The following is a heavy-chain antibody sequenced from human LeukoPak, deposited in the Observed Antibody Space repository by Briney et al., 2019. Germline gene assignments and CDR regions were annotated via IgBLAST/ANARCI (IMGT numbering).Heavy chain of an antibody. J-gene: IGHJ4*02. V-gene: IGHV1-69*04. CDR2: IIPTLEIA. Sequence: ASVKVSCKASGGTFSSYAITWVRQAPGQGLEWMGRIIPTLEIANYAQKFQGRVTITADKSTSTAHMELSSLRPEDTAVYYCARVLSGSWLWFWGQGTLVTVSS. D-gene: IGHD5-18*01. CDR1: GGTFSSYA. CDR3: ARVLSGSWLWF.